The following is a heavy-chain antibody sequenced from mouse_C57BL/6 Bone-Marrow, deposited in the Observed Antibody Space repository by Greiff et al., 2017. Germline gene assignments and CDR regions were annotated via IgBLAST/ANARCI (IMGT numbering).Heavy chain of an antibody. CDR2: IHPSDSDT. J-gene: IGHJ2*01. V-gene: IGHV1-74*01. CDR1: GYTFTSYW. CDR3: AIEGYYPYYFDY. D-gene: IGHD1-1*01. Sequence: QVQLKQPGAELVKPGASVKVSCEASGYTFTSYWMHWVKQRPGQGLEWIGRIHPSDSDTNYNQKFKGKATLTVDKSSSTAYMQLSSLTSEDSAVYYCAIEGYYPYYFDYWGQGTTLTVSS.